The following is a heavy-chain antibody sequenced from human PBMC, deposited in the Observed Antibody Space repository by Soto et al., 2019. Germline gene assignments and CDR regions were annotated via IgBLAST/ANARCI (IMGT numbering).Heavy chain of an antibody. J-gene: IGHJ3*02. D-gene: IGHD6-13*01. V-gene: IGHV3-7*05. Sequence: EVQLVESGGGLVQPGGSLRLSCVASGFSFGSSWMTWVRQAPGKGLEWVANIKKDGSQISYLDSVMGRFTISRDNAKNSLYLQMNSLRAEDTALYYCARDVSPGSSSLYLDAFDIWGQGTMVTVSS. CDR2: IKKDGSQI. CDR1: GFSFGSSW. CDR3: ARDVSPGSSSLYLDAFDI.